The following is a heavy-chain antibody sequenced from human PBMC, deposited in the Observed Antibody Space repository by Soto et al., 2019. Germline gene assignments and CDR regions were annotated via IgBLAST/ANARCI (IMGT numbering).Heavy chain of an antibody. V-gene: IGHV3-48*01. Sequence: KGLEWVSHINTRSSTSTATYYADSVRGRFTISRDDAKNSLYLEMNSLRGDDTAVYYCARQVYSVVTPLDYWGRGTLVTVSS. J-gene: IGHJ4*02. CDR3: ARQVYSVVTPLDY. D-gene: IGHD2-21*02. CDR2: INTRSSTSTAT.